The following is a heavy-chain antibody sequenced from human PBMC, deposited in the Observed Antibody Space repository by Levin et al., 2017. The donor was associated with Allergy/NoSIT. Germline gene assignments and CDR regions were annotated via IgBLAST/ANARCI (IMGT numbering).Heavy chain of an antibody. Sequence: GGSLRLSCAASGFTFSSYGMHWVRQAPGKGLEWVAVIWYDGSNKYYADSVKGRFTISRDNSKNTLYLQMNSLRAEDTAVYYCARDLGSSGWVRGYYYYGMDVWGQGTTVTVSS. D-gene: IGHD6-19*01. CDR2: IWYDGSNK. CDR3: ARDLGSSGWVRGYYYYGMDV. V-gene: IGHV3-33*01. J-gene: IGHJ6*02. CDR1: GFTFSSYG.